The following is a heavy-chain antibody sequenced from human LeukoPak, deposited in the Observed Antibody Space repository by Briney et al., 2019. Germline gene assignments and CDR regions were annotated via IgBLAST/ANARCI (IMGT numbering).Heavy chain of an antibody. CDR2: IIPIFGTA. J-gene: IGHJ5*02. D-gene: IGHD2-8*01. Sequence: SVKVSCKASGGTFSSYAISWVRQAPGQGLEWMGGIIPIFGTANYAQKFQGRVTITTDESTSTAYMELSSLRSEDTAVYYCAREGCTNGVCYTSWFDPWGQGTLATVSS. CDR3: AREGCTNGVCYTSWFDP. V-gene: IGHV1-69*05. CDR1: GGTFSSYA.